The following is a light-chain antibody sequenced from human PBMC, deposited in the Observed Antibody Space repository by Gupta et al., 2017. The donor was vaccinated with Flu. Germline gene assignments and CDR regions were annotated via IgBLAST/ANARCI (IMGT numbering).Light chain of an antibody. J-gene: IGLJ3*02. CDR1: SGHSSYA. CDR3: QTWATGIQV. V-gene: IGLV4-69*01. CDR2: LNSDGSH. Sequence: VKLTCTLSSGHSSYAIAWHQQQPEKGPRYLMKLNSDGSHSKGDGIPDRFSGSSSGAERYLTISSLQSEDEADYYCQTWATGIQVFGGGTKLTVL.